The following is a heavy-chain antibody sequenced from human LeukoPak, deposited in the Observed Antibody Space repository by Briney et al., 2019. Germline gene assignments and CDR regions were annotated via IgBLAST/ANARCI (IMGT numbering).Heavy chain of an antibody. V-gene: IGHV4-34*01. D-gene: IGHD3-9*01. CDR3: ARGWDGYYNPWFDY. CDR1: GGSFSGYY. Sequence: SETLSLTCAVYGGSFSGYYWSWIRQPPGKGLEWIGEINRSGSTNYNPSLKSRVTISVDTSKNQFSLKLSSVTAADTAVYYCARGWDGYYNPWFDYWGQGTLVTVSS. J-gene: IGHJ4*02. CDR2: INRSGST.